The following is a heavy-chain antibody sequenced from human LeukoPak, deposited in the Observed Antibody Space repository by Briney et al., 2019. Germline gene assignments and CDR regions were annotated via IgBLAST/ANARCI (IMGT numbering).Heavy chain of an antibody. CDR1: GFTFSSYS. J-gene: IGHJ5*02. Sequence: GGSLRLSCAASGFTFSSYSMNWVRQAPGKGLEWVSYISSSSSTIYYADSVKGRFTISRDNAKNSLYLQMNSLRAEDTAVHYCARGGRKAVAGTPNWFDPWGQGTLVTVSS. CDR2: ISSSSSTI. CDR3: ARGGRKAVAGTPNWFDP. V-gene: IGHV3-48*01. D-gene: IGHD6-19*01.